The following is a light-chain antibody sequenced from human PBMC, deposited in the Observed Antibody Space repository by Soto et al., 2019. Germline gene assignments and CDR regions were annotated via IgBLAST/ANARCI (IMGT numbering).Light chain of an antibody. CDR2: GAS. J-gene: IGKJ2*01. CDR3: QQGHDWPLT. CDR1: QSITSE. V-gene: IGKV3-15*01. Sequence: EIVMTQSPATLSVSPGERATLSCRASQSITSELAWYQQKPGQPPRLLVYGASTRATGVPARFTGSGSGSEFPLTINGLQSEDFAVYYCQQGHDWPLTFGQGTRLEI.